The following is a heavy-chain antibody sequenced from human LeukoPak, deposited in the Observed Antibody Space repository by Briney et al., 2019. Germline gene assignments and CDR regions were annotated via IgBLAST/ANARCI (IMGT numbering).Heavy chain of an antibody. V-gene: IGHV4-34*01. D-gene: IGHD6-6*01. CDR1: GGSFSGYY. CDR2: INHSGST. Sequence: SETLSLTCAVYGGSFSGYYWSWIRQPPGKGLEWIGEINHSGSTNYNPSLKSRVTISVDTSKNQFSLKLSSVTAADTAVYYCARGRNRIIAARPTGNWFDPWAREPWSPSPQ. J-gene: IGHJ5*02. CDR3: ARGRNRIIAARPTGNWFDP.